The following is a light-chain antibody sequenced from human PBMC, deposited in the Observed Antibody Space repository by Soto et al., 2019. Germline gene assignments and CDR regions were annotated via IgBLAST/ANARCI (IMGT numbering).Light chain of an antibody. V-gene: IGLV6-57*01. CDR3: QSYDATNQV. CDR2: EDN. Sequence: FMLTQPHSVSESPGKTVTISCTRSSGSIASNYVQWYQQRPGRSPTTVIYEDNQRPSGVPDRFSGSIDSSSNSASLTISGLETVDEADYYCQSYDATNQVFGGGTKLTVL. CDR1: SGSIASNY. J-gene: IGLJ3*02.